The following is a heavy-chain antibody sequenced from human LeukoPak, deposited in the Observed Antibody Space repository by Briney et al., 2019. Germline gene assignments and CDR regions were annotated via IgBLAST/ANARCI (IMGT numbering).Heavy chain of an antibody. CDR2: IYTSGST. D-gene: IGHD6-19*01. CDR1: GGSISRYY. CDR3: ARGAVAGMSGNY. J-gene: IGHJ4*02. Sequence: SETLSLTCTVSGGSISRYYWSWIRQPPGKGLEWIGYIYTSGSTNYNPSLKSRVTISVDTSKNQFSLKLSSVTAADTAVYYCARGAVAGMSGNYWGQGTLVTVSS. V-gene: IGHV4-4*09.